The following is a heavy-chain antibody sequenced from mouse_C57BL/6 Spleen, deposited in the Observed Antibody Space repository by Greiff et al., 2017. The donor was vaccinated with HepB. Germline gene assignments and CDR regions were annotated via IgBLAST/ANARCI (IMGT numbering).Heavy chain of an antibody. J-gene: IGHJ2*01. CDR1: GYTFTSYW. CDR3: ARRGTVADY. D-gene: IGHD1-1*01. CDR2: IDPSDSYT. Sequence: VQLQQPGAELVMPGASVKLSCKASGYTFTSYWMHWVKQRPGQGLEWIGEIDPSDSYTNYNQKFKGKSTLTVDKSSSTAYMQLSSLTSEDSAVYYCARRGTVADYWGQGTTLTVSS. V-gene: IGHV1-69*01.